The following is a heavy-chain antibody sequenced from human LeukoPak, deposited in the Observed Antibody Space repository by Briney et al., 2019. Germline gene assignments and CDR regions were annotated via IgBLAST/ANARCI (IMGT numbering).Heavy chain of an antibody. Sequence: SETLSLTCTVSGGSISSYYWSWIRQPPGKGLEWIGYIYYSGSTNYNPSLKSRVTISVDTSKNQFSLKLSSVTAADTAVYYCARSDFWSGPKPPYFDYWGQGTLVTVSS. V-gene: IGHV4-59*01. CDR3: ARSDFWSGPKPPYFDY. D-gene: IGHD3-3*01. CDR2: IYYSGST. CDR1: GGSISSYY. J-gene: IGHJ4*02.